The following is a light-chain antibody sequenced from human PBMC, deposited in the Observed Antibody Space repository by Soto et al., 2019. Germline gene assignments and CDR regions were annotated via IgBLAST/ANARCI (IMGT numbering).Light chain of an antibody. CDR2: EDT. CDR1: GSVDGSYNL. J-gene: IGLJ2*01. Sequence: QSALTQSASVSGSPGQSITISCTGTGSVDGSYNLVSWYQQVPGKAPKLMVYEDTKRPSGVSNRFSGSKSGNSASLTISGLQAEDEADYYCCSYADSSRTLVFGGGTKLTVL. V-gene: IGLV2-23*01. CDR3: CSYADSSRTLV.